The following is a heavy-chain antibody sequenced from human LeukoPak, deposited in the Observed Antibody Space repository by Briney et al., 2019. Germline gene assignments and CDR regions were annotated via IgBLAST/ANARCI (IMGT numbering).Heavy chain of an antibody. CDR1: GGSISSYY. Sequence: PETLSLTCTVSGGSISSYYWSWIRQPPGKGLEWIGYIYYSGSTNYNPSLKSRVTISVDTSKNQFSLKLSSVTAADTAVYYCARHGYSSSWYGDWFDPWGQGTLVTVSS. CDR3: ARHGYSSSWYGDWFDP. V-gene: IGHV4-59*08. J-gene: IGHJ5*02. D-gene: IGHD6-13*01. CDR2: IYYSGST.